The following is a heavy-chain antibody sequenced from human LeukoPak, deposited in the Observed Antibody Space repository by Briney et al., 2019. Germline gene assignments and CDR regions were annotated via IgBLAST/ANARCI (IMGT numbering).Heavy chain of an antibody. CDR3: AKGGYLNGYDY. J-gene: IGHJ4*02. D-gene: IGHD5-18*01. Sequence: PGGSLRLSCAASGFTFRSYWMTWVRQAPGKGLEWVANVNQDGSKEYYLDSVKGRFTISRDNDKNSLYLQVNNLRAEDPAVYYCAKGGYLNGYDYWGQGTLVTVSS. CDR1: GFTFRSYW. CDR2: VNQDGSKE. V-gene: IGHV3-7*01.